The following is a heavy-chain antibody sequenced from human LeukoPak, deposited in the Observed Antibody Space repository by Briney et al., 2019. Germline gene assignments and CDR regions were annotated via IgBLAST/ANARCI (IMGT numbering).Heavy chain of an antibody. Sequence: ASVKVSCKASGYTFTSYGISWVRQAPGQGLEWMGWISCYNGNTNYAQKFQGRVTMTTDTSTSTAYMELRSLTSDDTAAYYCATDLPTTPDYFDYWGQGTLVTVSS. CDR1: GYTFTSYG. CDR3: ATDLPTTPDYFDY. J-gene: IGHJ4*02. D-gene: IGHD1-26*01. CDR2: ISCYNGNT. V-gene: IGHV1-18*01.